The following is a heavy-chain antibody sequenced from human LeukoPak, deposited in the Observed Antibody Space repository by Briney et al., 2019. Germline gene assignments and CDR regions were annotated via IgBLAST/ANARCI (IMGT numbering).Heavy chain of an antibody. J-gene: IGHJ5*02. CDR2: ISAYNGNT. CDR1: GYTFTSYG. Sequence: GASVKVSCKASGYTFTSYGISWVRQAPGQGLEWMGWISAYNGNTNYAQKLQGRVTMTTDTSTSTACMELRSLRSDDTAVYYCARDGDREPSYNWFDPWGQGTLVTVSS. CDR3: ARDGDREPSYNWFDP. D-gene: IGHD3-16*02. V-gene: IGHV1-18*01.